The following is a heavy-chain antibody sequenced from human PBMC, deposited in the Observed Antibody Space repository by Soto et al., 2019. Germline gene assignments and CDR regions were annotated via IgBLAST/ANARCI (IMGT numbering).Heavy chain of an antibody. V-gene: IGHV1-69*06. CDR2: IIPIFGTA. D-gene: IGHD2-2*01. J-gene: IGHJ6*02. CDR1: GGTFSSYA. CDR3: ARDYVVVPAILKGYGMDV. Sequence: SVKVSCKASGGTFSSYAISWVRQAPGQGLEWMGGIIPIFGTANYAQKFQGRVTITADKSTSTAYMELSSLRSEDTAVYYCARDYVVVPAILKGYGMDVWGQGTTVTVS.